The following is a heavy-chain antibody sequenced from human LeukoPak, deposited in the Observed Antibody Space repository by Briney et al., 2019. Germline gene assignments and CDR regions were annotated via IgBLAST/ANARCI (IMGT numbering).Heavy chain of an antibody. J-gene: IGHJ6*02. Sequence: GRSLRLSCAASGFTFSSYGMHWVRQAPGKGLEWVAVISYDGSNKYYADSVKGRFTISRDNSKNTLYLQMNSLRAEDTAVYYCARDMNPYDFWSGYLVPSYYYYGMDVWGQGTTVTVSS. D-gene: IGHD3-3*01. CDR2: ISYDGSNK. CDR1: GFTFSSYG. V-gene: IGHV3-30*03. CDR3: ARDMNPYDFWSGYLVPSYYYYGMDV.